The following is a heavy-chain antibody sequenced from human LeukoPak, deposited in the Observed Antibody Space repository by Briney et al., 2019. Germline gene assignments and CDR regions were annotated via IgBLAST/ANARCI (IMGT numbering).Heavy chain of an antibody. CDR1: GFTFNTYS. CDR3: GKDAGSSSWDDPLGY. Sequence: GGSLRLSCEASGFTFNTYSMNWARQAPGKGLEWVSSIDSSGGYMFYADSVKGRFIISRDNSKNTLFLQLYSLKIEDTAVYYCGKDAGSSSWDDPLGYWGQGTLVTVSS. V-gene: IGHV3-21*01. CDR2: IDSSGGYM. D-gene: IGHD6-13*01. J-gene: IGHJ4*02.